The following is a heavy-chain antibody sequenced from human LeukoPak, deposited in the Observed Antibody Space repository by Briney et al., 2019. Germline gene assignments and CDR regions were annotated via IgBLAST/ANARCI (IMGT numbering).Heavy chain of an antibody. Sequence: ASVKVSCKASGYTFSTYNIAWVRQAPGHGLEWMGWISGDNVNTNYAQKFQGRVTMTADTTTTTAYRELRSLRSDDTAVYYCARDGYFDYWGQGTLVTVSS. CDR2: ISGDNVNT. CDR3: ARDGYFDY. V-gene: IGHV1-18*01. CDR1: GYTFSTYN. J-gene: IGHJ4*02.